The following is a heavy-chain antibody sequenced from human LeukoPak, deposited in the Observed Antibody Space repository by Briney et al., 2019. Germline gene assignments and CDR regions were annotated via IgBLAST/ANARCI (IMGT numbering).Heavy chain of an antibody. Sequence: ASVKVSCKASGYTFTSYYMHWVRQAPGQGLEWMGIINPSGGSTSYAQKFQGRVTMTRDTSTSTVYMELSSLRSEDTAVYYCARVSHDYYDSLWYFDYWGQGTLVTVSS. CDR2: INPSGGST. D-gene: IGHD3-22*01. CDR1: GYTFTSYY. V-gene: IGHV1-46*01. CDR3: ARVSHDYYDSLWYFDY. J-gene: IGHJ4*02.